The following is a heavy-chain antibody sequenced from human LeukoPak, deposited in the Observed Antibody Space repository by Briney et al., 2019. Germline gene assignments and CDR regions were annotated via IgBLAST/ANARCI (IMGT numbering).Heavy chain of an antibody. J-gene: IGHJ4*02. CDR3: ARVEEDGYDSTPLVY. Sequence: GGSLRLSCAASGFTFSSYAMHWVRQAPGKGLEWVAVISYDGSNKYYADSVKGRFTISRDNSKNTLYLQMNSLRAEDTAVYYCARVEEDGYDSTPLVYWGQGTLVTVSS. CDR1: GFTFSSYA. D-gene: IGHD5-24*01. CDR2: ISYDGSNK. V-gene: IGHV3-30-3*01.